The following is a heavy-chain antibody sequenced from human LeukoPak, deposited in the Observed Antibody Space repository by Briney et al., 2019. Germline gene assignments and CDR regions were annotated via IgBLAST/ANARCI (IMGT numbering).Heavy chain of an antibody. Sequence: PGGSLRLSCAASGFTFSSYWMSWVRQAPGEGLEWVANIKQDGSEKYYVDSVKGRLTISRDNAKNSLYLQMNSLRAEDTAVYYCAREGSMAYSYYFDYWGQGTLVTVSS. V-gene: IGHV3-7*01. CDR2: IKQDGSEK. D-gene: IGHD5-24*01. CDR3: AREGSMAYSYYFDY. J-gene: IGHJ4*02. CDR1: GFTFSSYW.